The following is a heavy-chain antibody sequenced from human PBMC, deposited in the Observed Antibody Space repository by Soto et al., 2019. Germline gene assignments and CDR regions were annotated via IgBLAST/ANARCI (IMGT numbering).Heavy chain of an antibody. CDR1: EGSCVGYY. CDR3: ARDGSSSANCTDP. Sequence: TLSVTCSVGEGSCVGYYWRWISKHPGKGLEWIGYIYHTGKTYYNPSLESRVTMSVDTSKNQFSLKLASVTAADTAVYYCARDGSSSANCTDPRGHGTPVPVSS. D-gene: IGHD2-2*01. V-gene: IGHV4-31*03. J-gene: IGHJ5*02. CDR2: IYHTGKT.